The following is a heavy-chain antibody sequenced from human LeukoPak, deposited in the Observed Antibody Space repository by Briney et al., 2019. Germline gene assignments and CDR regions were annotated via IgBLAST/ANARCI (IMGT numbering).Heavy chain of an antibody. D-gene: IGHD4/OR15-4a*01. CDR1: GDSITGYY. CDR3: ARHSDYSEPFDY. Sequence: PSETLSLTCSVSGDSITGYYWGWIRQPPGKGLEWIGNIYYTGNTYYNPSLKSRVTISVDTSKNQFSLKLSSVTAADTAVYYCARHSDYSEPFDYWGQGTLVTVSS. V-gene: IGHV4-59*08. J-gene: IGHJ4*02. CDR2: IYYTGNT.